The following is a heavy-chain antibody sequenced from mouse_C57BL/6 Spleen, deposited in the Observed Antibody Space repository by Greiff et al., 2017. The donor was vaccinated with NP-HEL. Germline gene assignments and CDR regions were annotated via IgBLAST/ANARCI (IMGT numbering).Heavy chain of an antibody. D-gene: IGHD1-1*01. CDR1: GYTFTDYE. CDR2: IDPETGGT. V-gene: IGHV1-15*01. CDR3: TRLGNYYGSSPFAY. J-gene: IGHJ3*01. Sequence: QVQLQQSGAELVRPGASVTLSCKASGYTFTDYEMHWVKQTPVHGLEWIGAIDPETGGTAYNQKFKGKAILTADKSSSTAYMELRSLTSEDSAVYYCTRLGNYYGSSPFAYWGQGTLVTVSA.